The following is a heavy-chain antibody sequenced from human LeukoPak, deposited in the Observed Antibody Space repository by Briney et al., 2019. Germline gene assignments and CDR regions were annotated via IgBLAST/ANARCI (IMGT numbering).Heavy chain of an antibody. CDR2: INWNGGST. J-gene: IGHJ4*02. Sequence: PGGSLRLSCAASGFTFDDYGMSWVRQAPGKGLEWVSGINWNGGSTGYADSVKGRFTISRDNAKNSLYLQMNSLRAGDTASYYCARFNGDYYRIDYWGQGTLVTVSS. CDR1: GFTFDDYG. CDR3: ARFNGDYYRIDY. D-gene: IGHD4-17*01. V-gene: IGHV3-20*04.